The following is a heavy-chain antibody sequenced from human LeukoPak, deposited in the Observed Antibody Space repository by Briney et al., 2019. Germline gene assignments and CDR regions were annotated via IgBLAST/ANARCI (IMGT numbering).Heavy chain of an antibody. J-gene: IGHJ4*02. V-gene: IGHV3-15*01. CDR1: GFTFSHAW. CDR3: TVDTNTDSQYY. D-gene: IGHD2-8*01. CDR2: IKSKTDGGTT. Sequence: KPGGSLILSCAGSGFTFSHAWMSWVRQGPGKGLEWVGRIKSKTDGGTTDYAAPVKGRFTISRDDSENTLYLQMNSLKTEDTAVYYCTVDTNTDSQYYWGQGTLVTVSS.